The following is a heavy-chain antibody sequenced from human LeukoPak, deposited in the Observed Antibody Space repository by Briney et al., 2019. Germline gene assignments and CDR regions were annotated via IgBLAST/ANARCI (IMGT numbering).Heavy chain of an antibody. Sequence: PSQTLSLTCTVSGGSISSSSYYWGWIRQPPGKGREWLGSIYYIGSTYYNPSLKSRVTISIDTSKNQFSLKLSSVTAADTAVYYFAGCFCEWLYLEYWGQGILVTVSS. V-gene: IGHV4-39*01. CDR3: AGCFCEWLYLEY. J-gene: IGHJ4*02. CDR1: GGSISSSSYY. CDR2: IYYIGST. D-gene: IGHD3-3*01.